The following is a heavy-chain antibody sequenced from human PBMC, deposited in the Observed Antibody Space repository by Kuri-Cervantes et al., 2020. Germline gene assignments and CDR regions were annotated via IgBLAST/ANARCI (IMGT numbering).Heavy chain of an antibody. Sequence: GGSLRLSCAASGFTFSSYAMSWVRQAPGKGLEWVSAISGSGSSTYYADSVKGRFTISRDNSKNTLYLQMNSLRAEDTAVYYCARDRYDILTGYYLWGGYGIDVWGQGTTVTVSS. J-gene: IGHJ6*02. D-gene: IGHD3-9*01. CDR2: ISGSGSST. CDR3: ARDRYDILTGYYLWGGYGIDV. CDR1: GFTFSSYA. V-gene: IGHV3-23*01.